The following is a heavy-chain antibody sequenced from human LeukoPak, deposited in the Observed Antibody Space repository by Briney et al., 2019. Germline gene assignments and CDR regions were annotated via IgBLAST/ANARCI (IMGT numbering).Heavy chain of an antibody. V-gene: IGHV4-59*08. CDR1: SGLVSSYY. CDR2: SCYSGST. D-gene: IGHD3-3*01. Sequence: SETLSLTCTVTSGLVSSYYWSWIRQPPGKGLELIGYSCYSGSTYYNPSLKSRVAISVDASKHQFSLRLTSVTAADTAMYYCARQTTVFGVLTPREFDYWGQGSLVTVSS. J-gene: IGHJ4*02. CDR3: ARQTTVFGVLTPREFDY.